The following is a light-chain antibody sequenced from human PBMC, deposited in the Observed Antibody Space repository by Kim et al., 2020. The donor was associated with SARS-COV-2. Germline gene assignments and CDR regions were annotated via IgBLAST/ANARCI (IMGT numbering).Light chain of an antibody. V-gene: IGLV2-11*01. CDR3: CSYAGSYTDV. Sequence: QSSTISCTGTSGDVGDYNYVSWYQQLPGNAPKLMIYDVTKRPSGVPDRFSGSKSGNTASLTISGLQAEDEADYYCCSYAGSYTDVFGTGTKVTVL. CDR1: SGDVGDYNY. J-gene: IGLJ1*01. CDR2: DVT.